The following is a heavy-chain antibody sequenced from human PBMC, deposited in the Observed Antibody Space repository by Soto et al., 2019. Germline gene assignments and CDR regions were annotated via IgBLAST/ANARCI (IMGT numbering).Heavy chain of an antibody. CDR3: ARRIGYYGDYDY. D-gene: IGHD4-17*01. J-gene: IGHJ4*02. V-gene: IGHV4-30-4*01. CDR1: GGSIRSGDYY. Sequence: SETLSLTCTFSGGSIRSGDYYWSWIRQPPGKGLEWIGYIYYSGSTYYNPSLKSRVTISVDTSKNQFSLKLSSVTAADTAVYYCARRIGYYGDYDYWGQGTLVTVSS. CDR2: IYYSGST.